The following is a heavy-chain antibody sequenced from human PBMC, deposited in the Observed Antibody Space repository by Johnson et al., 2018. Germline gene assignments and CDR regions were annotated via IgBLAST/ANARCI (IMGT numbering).Heavy chain of an antibody. V-gene: IGHV3-30*03. CDR2: ISYDGSNK. Sequence: VQLVESGGGVVQPGRSLRLSCAASGFTFSNYGMHWVRQAPGKGLEWVAVISYDGSNKYYADSVKGRFTISRDNSKNTLYLQRNSLRAEDTAVYYCAAQTTVTYYYYMDVWGKGTTVTVSS. CDR3: AAQTTVTYYYYMDV. D-gene: IGHD4-17*01. J-gene: IGHJ6*03. CDR1: GFTFSNYG.